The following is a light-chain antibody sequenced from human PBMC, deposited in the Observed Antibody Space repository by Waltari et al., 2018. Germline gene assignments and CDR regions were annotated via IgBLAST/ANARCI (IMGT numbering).Light chain of an antibody. Sequence: QSALTQPRSVSGSPGQSVTISCIGTRSDVGGYNYVSWYQQHPGEAPKLIIFDVNKRPSGVPDRFSGSKSGNTASLTISGLQAEDEADYCCCSYVGSHGWVFGGGTNLAV. V-gene: IGLV2-11*01. CDR1: RSDVGGYNY. CDR3: CSYVGSHGWV. CDR2: DVN. J-gene: IGLJ3*02.